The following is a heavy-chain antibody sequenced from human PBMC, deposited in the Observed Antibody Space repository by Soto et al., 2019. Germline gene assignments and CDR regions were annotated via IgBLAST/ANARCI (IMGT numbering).Heavy chain of an antibody. CDR2: VYHTGRT. D-gene: IGHD3-3*01. CDR3: ARDFAYFDS. J-gene: IGHJ4*02. V-gene: IGHV4-61*01. Sequence: PSETLSLTCTVSCGSFKSGSYSWSWIRQPPGKGLEWIGYVYHTGRTSYNPSLKSRVSISMDTSKNQFSPNLDSVTAADTAVYFCARDFAYFDSWGQGTLVTVSS. CDR1: CGSFKSGSYS.